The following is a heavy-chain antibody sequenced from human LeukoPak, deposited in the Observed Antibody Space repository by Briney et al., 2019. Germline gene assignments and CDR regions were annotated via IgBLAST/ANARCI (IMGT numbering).Heavy chain of an antibody. CDR2: IYSGGST. Sequence: GGSLRLSCAASGFTVSSNYMSWVRQAPGKGLEWVSVIYSGGSTYYADSVKGRFTISRDNSKNTLYLQMNSLRAEDTAVYYCARGRQQPAYFDYWGQGTLVTVSS. J-gene: IGHJ4*02. D-gene: IGHD6-13*01. V-gene: IGHV3-53*01. CDR1: GFTVSSNY. CDR3: ARGRQQPAYFDY.